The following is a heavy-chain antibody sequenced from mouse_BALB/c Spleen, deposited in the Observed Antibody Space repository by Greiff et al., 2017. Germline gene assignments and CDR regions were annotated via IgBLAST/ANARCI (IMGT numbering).Heavy chain of an antibody. V-gene: IGHV5-12-2*01. J-gene: IGHJ3*01. CDR3: ARWDYDGSFAY. CDR1: GFTFSSYT. Sequence: EVKLMESGGGLVQPGGSLKLSCAASGFTFSSYTMSWVRQTPGKRLEWVAYISNGGGSTYYPDTVKGRFTISRDNAKNTLYLQMSSLKSEDTAMYYCARWDYDGSFAYWGQGTLVTVSA. D-gene: IGHD2-4*01. CDR2: ISNGGGST.